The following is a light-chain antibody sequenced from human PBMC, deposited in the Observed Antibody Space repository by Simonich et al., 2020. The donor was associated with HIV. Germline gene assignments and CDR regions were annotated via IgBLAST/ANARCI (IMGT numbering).Light chain of an antibody. V-gene: IGLV2-11*01. CDR1: SSGVGGYNY. CDR3: CSYAGTYTFVV. CDR2: DVS. Sequence: QSALTQPRSVSGSPGQSVTISCTGTSSGVGGYNYVNYVTWYQKHPGKAPKPMIYDVSKRPSGVPDRFSGSRAGNPAFLTISGLQAEDEADYYCCSYAGTYTFVVFGGGTKLTVL. J-gene: IGLJ2*01.